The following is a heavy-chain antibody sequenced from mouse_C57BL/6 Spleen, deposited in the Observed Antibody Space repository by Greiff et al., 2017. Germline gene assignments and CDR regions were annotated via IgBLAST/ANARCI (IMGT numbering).Heavy chain of an antibody. D-gene: IGHD1-1*01. J-gene: IGHJ1*03. CDR2: IRNKANGYTT. V-gene: IGHV7-3*01. Sequence: EVQGVESGGGLVQPGGSLSLSCAASGFTFTDYYMSWVRQPPGKALEWLGFIRNKANGYTTEYSASVKGRFTISRDNSQSILYLQMNALRAEDSATYFCARSYYYGFYWYFDVWGTGTTVTVSS. CDR1: GFTFTDYY. CDR3: ARSYYYGFYWYFDV.